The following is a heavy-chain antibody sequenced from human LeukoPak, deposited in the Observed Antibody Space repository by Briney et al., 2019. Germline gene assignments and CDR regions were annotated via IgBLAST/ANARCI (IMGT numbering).Heavy chain of an antibody. V-gene: IGHV1-8*01. CDR3: ARGRVAAAQLFDY. CDR1: GYTFTSYD. J-gene: IGHJ4*02. Sequence: ASVKVSCKASGYTFTSYDINWVRQATGQGLEWMGWMNPNSGNTGYAQKFQGRVTMTRNTSISTAYMEMSSLRSEAAAVYYCARGRVAAAQLFDYWGQGTLVTVSS. CDR2: MNPNSGNT. D-gene: IGHD6-13*01.